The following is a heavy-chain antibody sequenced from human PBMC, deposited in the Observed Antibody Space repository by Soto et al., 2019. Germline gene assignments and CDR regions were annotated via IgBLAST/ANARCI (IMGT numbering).Heavy chain of an antibody. CDR2: IYGGGST. D-gene: IGHD6-13*01. CDR1: GFTVSSNY. CDR3: ARVQQLGYYFDY. J-gene: IGHJ4*02. Sequence: GGSLRLSCAASGFTVSSNYMSWVRQAPGKGLEWVSVIYGGGSTYYADSVKGRFTISRDNSKNTLYLQMNSLRAEDTAVYYCARVQQLGYYFDYWGQGTLVTVSS. V-gene: IGHV3-53*01.